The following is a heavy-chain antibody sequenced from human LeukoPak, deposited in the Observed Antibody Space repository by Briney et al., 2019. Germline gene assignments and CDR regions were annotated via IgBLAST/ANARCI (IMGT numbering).Heavy chain of an antibody. CDR3: MRGSSGTYHGIYNWFDP. J-gene: IGHJ5*02. V-gene: IGHV1-8*01. CDR2: MNPNSGNT. Sequence: ASVRVSCKASGYTFTSYDINWVRQARGQGLEWMGWMNPNSGNTGYAQKFQGRVTMTRSTSISAAYMEMSSLRSEDTAIYYCMRGSSGTYHGIYNWFDPWGQGTLVTVSS. D-gene: IGHD1-26*01. CDR1: GYTFTSYD.